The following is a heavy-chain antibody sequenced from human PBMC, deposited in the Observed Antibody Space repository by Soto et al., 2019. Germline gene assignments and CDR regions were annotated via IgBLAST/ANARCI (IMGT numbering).Heavy chain of an antibody. D-gene: IGHD1-1*01. CDR2: ISAHNGNT. V-gene: IGHV1-18*01. J-gene: IGHJ4*02. CDR3: ARGRYGDY. Sequence: QVPLVQSGAEVKKPGASVKVSCKGSGYTFTSYGITWVRQAPGQGLEWMGWISAHNGNTDYAQKLQGRVTVTRDTSRSAAYMELSGLRSDGTAVYYCARGRYGDYWGQGALVTVSS. CDR1: GYTFTSYG.